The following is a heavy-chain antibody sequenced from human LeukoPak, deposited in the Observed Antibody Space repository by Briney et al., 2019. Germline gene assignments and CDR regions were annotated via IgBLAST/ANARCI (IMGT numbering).Heavy chain of an antibody. CDR2: INHSGST. J-gene: IGHJ4*02. CDR3: ARGNQLWSPYYFDY. Sequence: SETLSLTCAVYGGSFSGYYWSWIRQPPGKGLEWIGEINHSGSTNYDPSLKSRVTISVDTSKNQFSLKLSSVTAADTAVYYCARGNQLWSPYYFDYWGQGTLVTVSS. CDR1: GGSFSGYY. D-gene: IGHD5-18*01. V-gene: IGHV4-34*01.